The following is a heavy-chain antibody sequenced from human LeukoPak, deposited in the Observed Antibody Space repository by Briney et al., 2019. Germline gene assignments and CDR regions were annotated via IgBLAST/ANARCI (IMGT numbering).Heavy chain of an antibody. CDR2: ISWNSGNI. J-gene: IGHJ4*02. D-gene: IGHD6-19*01. CDR3: AKDYSSDWYSGYFDY. Sequence: GGSLRLSCAASGFTFDEYAMHWVRQAPGKGLDWVAGISWNSGNIGYADSVRGRFTISRDNAKNSLYLQMNSLRPEDMALYYCAKDYSSDWYSGYFDYWGQGSLVTVSS. CDR1: GFTFDEYA. V-gene: IGHV3-9*03.